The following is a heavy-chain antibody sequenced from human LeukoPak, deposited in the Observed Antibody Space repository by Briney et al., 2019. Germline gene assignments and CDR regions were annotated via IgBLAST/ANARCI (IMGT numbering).Heavy chain of an antibody. CDR1: GYTFTSYY. D-gene: IGHD2-15*01. Sequence: ASVKVSCKASGYTFTSYYMHWVRQAPGQGLEWMGIINPSGGSTSYAQKFQGRVTMTRDMSTSTVYMELSSLRSEDTAVYYCARGRCSGGSCYEPHNWFDPWGQGTLVTVSS. CDR3: ARGRCSGGSCYEPHNWFDP. V-gene: IGHV1-46*01. J-gene: IGHJ5*02. CDR2: INPSGGST.